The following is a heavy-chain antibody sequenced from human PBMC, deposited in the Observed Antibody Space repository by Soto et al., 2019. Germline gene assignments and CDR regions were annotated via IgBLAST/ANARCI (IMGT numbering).Heavy chain of an antibody. J-gene: IGHJ4*02. CDR3: ARDLALAGNY. D-gene: IGHD6-19*01. CDR1: VFTFRSYA. V-gene: IGHV3-21*01. CDR2: ISSTSTYT. Sequence: PGWSLRLSCSASVFTFRSYAMNWVRQTQEKGLEWVSSISSTSTYTHYADSVKGRFTISRDNANNSLFLQMNSLRAEDTAIYYCARDLALAGNYWGQGALVTVSS.